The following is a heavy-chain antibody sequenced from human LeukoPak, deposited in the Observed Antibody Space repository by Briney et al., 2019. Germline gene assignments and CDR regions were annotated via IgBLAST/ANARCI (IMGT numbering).Heavy chain of an antibody. J-gene: IGHJ4*02. CDR3: ARHCSSTSCYDY. Sequence: GGSLRLSCAASGFTFSDYYMSWIRQAPGKGLEWVSYIRSSGSTIYYADSVKGRFTISRDNAKNSLYLQMNSLRAEDTAVYYCARHCSSTSCYDYWGQGTLVTVSS. V-gene: IGHV3-11*01. CDR1: GFTFSDYY. D-gene: IGHD2-2*01. CDR2: IRSSGSTI.